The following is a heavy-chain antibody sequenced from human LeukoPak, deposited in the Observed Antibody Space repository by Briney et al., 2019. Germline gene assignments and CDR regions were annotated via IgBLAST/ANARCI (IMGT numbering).Heavy chain of an antibody. Sequence: SETLSLTCTVSGGSISSYYWSWIRQPPGKGLEWIGYIYYSGSTNYNPSLKSRVTISVDTSKNQFSLKLSSVTAADTAVYYCAGRAAAGNLFDYWGQGTLVTVSS. CDR1: GGSISSYY. J-gene: IGHJ4*02. D-gene: IGHD6-13*01. CDR2: IYYSGST. CDR3: AGRAAAGNLFDY. V-gene: IGHV4-59*01.